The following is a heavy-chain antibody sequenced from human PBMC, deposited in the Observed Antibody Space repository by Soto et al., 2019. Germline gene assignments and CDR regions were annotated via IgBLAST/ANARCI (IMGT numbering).Heavy chain of an antibody. D-gene: IGHD3-22*01. V-gene: IGHV3-30-3*01. CDR3: ARDGTYYDSSGYYYEFYY. CDR2: ISYDGSNK. J-gene: IGHJ4*02. CDR1: GFTFSSYA. Sequence: QVQLVESGGGVVQPGRSLRLSCAASGFTFSSYAMHWVRQAPGKGLEWVAVISYDGSNKYYADSVKGRFTISRDNSKNTLYLQMNSVRAEDTAVYYCARDGTYYDSSGYYYEFYYWGQGTLVPVSS.